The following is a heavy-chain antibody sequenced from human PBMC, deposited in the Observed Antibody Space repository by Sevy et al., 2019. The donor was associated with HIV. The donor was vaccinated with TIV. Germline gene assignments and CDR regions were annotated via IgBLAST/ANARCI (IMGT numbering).Heavy chain of an antibody. CDR3: ASTNYDILTGYYKDY. J-gene: IGHJ4*02. CDR2: INPSGGST. D-gene: IGHD3-9*01. V-gene: IGHV1-46*03. Sequence: ASVKVSCKASGYTFTSYYMHWVRQAPGQGLEWMGIINPSGGSTTYAQKFQGSVTMTRDTSTSTVYMELSSLRSEDTAVYYCASTNYDILTGYYKDYWGQGTLVTVSS. CDR1: GYTFTSYY.